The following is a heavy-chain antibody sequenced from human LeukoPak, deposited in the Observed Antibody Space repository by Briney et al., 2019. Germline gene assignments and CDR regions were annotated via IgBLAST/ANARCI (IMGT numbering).Heavy chain of an antibody. V-gene: IGHV3-48*04. CDR1: GFTFSSYS. CDR3: ARGGLLAGIYW. D-gene: IGHD2-8*02. Sequence: GGSLRLSCAASGFTFSSYSMNWVRQAPGKGLEWVSYISSSSSTIYYADSVKGRFTISRDNAKNSLYLQMNSLRAEDTAVYYCARGGLLAGIYWWGQGTLVTVSS. J-gene: IGHJ4*02. CDR2: ISSSSSTI.